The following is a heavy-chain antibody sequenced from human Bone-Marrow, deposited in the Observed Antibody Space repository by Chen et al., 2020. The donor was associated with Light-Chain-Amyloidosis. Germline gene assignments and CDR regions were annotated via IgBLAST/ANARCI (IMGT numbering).Heavy chain of an antibody. V-gene: IGHV5-51*01. CDR3: ARRRDGYNFDY. CDR1: RYRFPNYW. Sequence: EVQLDQSGPGEKKLRQALKPTRKASRYRFPNYWIGWVRQMPGKGLEWMGVIYPDDSDARYSPSFEGQVPISADKSITTAYLQWRSLKASDTAMYYCARRRDGYNFDYWGQGTLVTVSS. D-gene: IGHD5-12*01. J-gene: IGHJ4*02. CDR2: IYPDDSDA.